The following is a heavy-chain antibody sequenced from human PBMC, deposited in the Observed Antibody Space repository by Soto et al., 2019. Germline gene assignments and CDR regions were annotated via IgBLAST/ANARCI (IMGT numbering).Heavy chain of an antibody. CDR1: GGSISSGGYS. J-gene: IGHJ5*02. CDR2: IYHSGST. V-gene: IGHV4-30-2*01. D-gene: IGHD3-3*01. Sequence: SETLSLTCAVSGGSISSGGYSWSWIRQPPGKGLEWIGYIYHSGSTYYNPSLKSRVTISVDRSKNQFSLKLSSVTAADTAVYYCARELRFLEWYKTGGFDPW. CDR3: ARELRFLEWYKTGGFDP.